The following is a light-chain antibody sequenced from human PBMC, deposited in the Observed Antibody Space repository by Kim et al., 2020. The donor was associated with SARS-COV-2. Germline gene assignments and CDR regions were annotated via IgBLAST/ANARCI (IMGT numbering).Light chain of an antibody. Sequence: GQRVTISCSEGYSNIGTNTVDWYQQFPGPAPKLLIYNSNQRPSGVPDRFSASKSGPSASLAISGLQSEDEADYYCAAWDDRLSGPVFGGGTQLTVL. V-gene: IGLV1-44*01. CDR1: YSNIGTNT. CDR3: AAWDDRLSGPV. J-gene: IGLJ2*01. CDR2: NSN.